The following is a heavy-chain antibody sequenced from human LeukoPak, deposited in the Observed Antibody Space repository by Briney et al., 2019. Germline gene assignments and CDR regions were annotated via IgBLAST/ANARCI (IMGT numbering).Heavy chain of an antibody. J-gene: IGHJ4*02. CDR2: INWNGGST. CDR3: ASGFGPYSYFDY. V-gene: IGHV3-20*04. D-gene: IGHD3/OR15-3a*01. Sequence: GGSLRLSCAASGFTFDDYGMSWVRQAPGKGLEWVSGINWNGGSTGYADSVKGRFTISRDNAKNSLYLQMNSLRAEDTALYYCASGFGPYSYFDYRGQGTLVTVSS. CDR1: GFTFDDYG.